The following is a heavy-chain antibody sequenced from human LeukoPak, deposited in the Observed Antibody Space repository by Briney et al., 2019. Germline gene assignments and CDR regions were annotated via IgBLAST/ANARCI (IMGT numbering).Heavy chain of an antibody. CDR2: IYYSGST. D-gene: IGHD3-10*01. V-gene: IGHV4-59*01. Sequence: SETLSLTCTVSGGSISSYYWSWIRQPPGKGLEWIGYIYYSGSTNYNSSLKSRVTISVDTSKNQFSLKLSSVTAADTAVYYCARARDYYGSGSPPNWFDPWGQGTLVTVSS. CDR3: ARARDYYGSGSPPNWFDP. J-gene: IGHJ5*02. CDR1: GGSISSYY.